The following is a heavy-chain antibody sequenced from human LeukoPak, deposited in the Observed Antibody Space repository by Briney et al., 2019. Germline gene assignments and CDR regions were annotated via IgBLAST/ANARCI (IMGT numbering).Heavy chain of an antibody. Sequence: PSETLSLTCTVSGASISGSSHYFWGWIRQPPGKGPEWIGSIHHSGSTYYNPSLKSRVTISIDTSKNQFSLKLSSVTAADTAVYYCARRGGGEVIVKFDYWGQGTLVTVSS. V-gene: IGHV4-38-2*02. J-gene: IGHJ4*02. CDR2: IHHSGST. CDR1: GASISGSSHYF. CDR3: ARRGGGEVIVKFDY. D-gene: IGHD3-16*02.